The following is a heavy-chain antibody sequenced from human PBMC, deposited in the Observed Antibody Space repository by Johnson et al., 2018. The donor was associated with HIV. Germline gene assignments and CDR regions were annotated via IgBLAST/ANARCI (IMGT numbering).Heavy chain of an antibody. CDR3: ANALMLDAFNI. CDR1: GFTFDDYA. J-gene: IGHJ3*02. Sequence: VQLVESGGGLVQPGRSLRLSCAASGFTFDDYAMHWVRQAPGKGLEWVSGISWNSGSIGYADSVKGRFTISRDNSKNTLYLQMNSLRADDTAVYYCANALMLDAFNIWGQGTMVTVSS. V-gene: IGHV3-9*01. D-gene: IGHD3-16*01. CDR2: ISWNSGSI.